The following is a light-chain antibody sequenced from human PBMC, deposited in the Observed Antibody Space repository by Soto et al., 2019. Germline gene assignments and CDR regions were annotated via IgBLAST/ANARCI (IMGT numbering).Light chain of an antibody. CDR1: LGIRSD. J-gene: IGKJ1*01. CDR2: AAS. CDR3: QQDYDYPWT. V-gene: IGKV1-6*01. Sequence: AIQMTQSPSSLSASVGDRVTITCRASLGIRSDLVWYQQKPGKAPKVLIYAASTLQGGVPSRFSGSGSDTDFTLTISSLQPEDFAIYYCQQDYDYPWTFGQGTKVEMK.